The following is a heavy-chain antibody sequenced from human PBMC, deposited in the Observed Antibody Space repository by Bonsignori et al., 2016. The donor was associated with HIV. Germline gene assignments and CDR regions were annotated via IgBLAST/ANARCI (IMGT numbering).Heavy chain of an antibody. CDR3: VRAHGNDNSNHRLEY. V-gene: IGHV4-38-2*02. Sequence: QVQLQESGPGLVKPSETLSLTCTVSDYSISDGYYWGWIRQPPGKGLEWIGSIYHSGRSYYNPSLKSRVTISVDTSKNQFSLKVSSVTASDTAVYYCVRAHGNDNSNHRLEYWGQGTLVTVSS. D-gene: IGHD1-14*01. CDR2: IYHSGRS. CDR1: DYSISDGYY. J-gene: IGHJ4*02.